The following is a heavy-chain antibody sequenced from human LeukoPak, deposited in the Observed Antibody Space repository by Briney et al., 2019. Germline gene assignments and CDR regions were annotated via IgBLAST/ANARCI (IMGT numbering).Heavy chain of an antibody. J-gene: IGHJ4*02. CDR2: IYHSGST. Sequence: SQTLSLTCAVSGGSISSGGYCCSWIRQPPGKGLEWIGYIYHSGSTYYNPSLKSRVTISVDRSKNQFSLKLSSVTAADTAVYYCARGSRGLHFDYWGQGTLVTVSS. CDR1: GGSISSGGYC. CDR3: ARGSRGLHFDY. V-gene: IGHV4-30-2*01. D-gene: IGHD3-16*01.